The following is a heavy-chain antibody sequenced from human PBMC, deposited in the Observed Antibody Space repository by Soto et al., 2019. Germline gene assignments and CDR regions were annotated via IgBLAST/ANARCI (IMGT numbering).Heavy chain of an antibody. V-gene: IGHV3-21*01. CDR3: ARDPGNYYDSSGYYYYYYGMDV. J-gene: IGHJ6*02. CDR1: GFTFSSYS. D-gene: IGHD3-22*01. Sequence: GSLRLSCAASGFTFSSYSMNWVRQAPGKGLEWVSSISSSSSYIYYADSVKGRFTISRDNAKNSLYLQMNSLRAEDTAVYYCARDPGNYYDSSGYYYYYYGMDVWGQGTTVTVSS. CDR2: ISSSSSYI.